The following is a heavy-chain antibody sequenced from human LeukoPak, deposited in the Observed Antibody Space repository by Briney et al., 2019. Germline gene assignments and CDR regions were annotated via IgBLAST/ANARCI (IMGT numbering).Heavy chain of an antibody. Sequence: SETLSLTCTVSGYSISSGYYWGWIRQPPGKGLEWIGYIYYSGSTNYNPSLKSRVTISVDTSKNQFSLKLSSVTAADTAVYYCARGGVWFGELVWGQGTLVTASS. J-gene: IGHJ4*02. D-gene: IGHD3-10*01. V-gene: IGHV4-61*01. CDR3: ARGGVWFGELV. CDR2: IYYSGST. CDR1: GYSISSGYY.